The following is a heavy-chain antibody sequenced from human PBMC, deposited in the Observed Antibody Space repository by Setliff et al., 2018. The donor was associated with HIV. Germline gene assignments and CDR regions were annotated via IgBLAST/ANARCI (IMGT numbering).Heavy chain of an antibody. CDR3: ARDREDDGDYVAFDI. V-gene: IGHV4-61*09. CDR1: GGSISSGSYY. Sequence: SETLSLTCTVSGGSISSGSYYWSWIRQPAGKGLEWIGHIYTSGSTNYNPSLKSRVTISVDTSKNQFSLKLSSVTAADTAVYYCARDREDDGDYVAFDIWGQGTMVTVSS. J-gene: IGHJ3*02. D-gene: IGHD4-17*01. CDR2: IYTSGST.